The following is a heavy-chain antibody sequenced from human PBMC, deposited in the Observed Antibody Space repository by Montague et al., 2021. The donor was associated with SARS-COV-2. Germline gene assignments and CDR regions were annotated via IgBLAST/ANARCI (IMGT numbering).Heavy chain of an antibody. CDR1: GFTFSNYW. Sequence: SLRLSCAASGFTFSNYWMNWARQAPGKGLEWVTSIKPDGSGQNYVDSVKGRFTISRDNAKKSPYLQMNSLRVDDTAVYYCARSLFSSGSFWGQGTLVTVSS. V-gene: IGHV3-7*01. J-gene: IGHJ4*02. D-gene: IGHD3-10*01. CDR2: IKPDGSGQ. CDR3: ARSLFSSGSF.